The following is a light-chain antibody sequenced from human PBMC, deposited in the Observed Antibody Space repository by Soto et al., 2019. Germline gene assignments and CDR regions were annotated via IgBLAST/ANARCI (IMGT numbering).Light chain of an antibody. Sequence: EIVLTQSPGTLSLSPGERATLSCRASQSVANNYLAWYQQKPGQAPRFLIYDASSRANGIPGRFSGSGSGTDFTLTISRLEPEDFAVYYCEQYGSTPLTFGGGTKVEIK. CDR1: QSVANNY. V-gene: IGKV3-20*01. J-gene: IGKJ4*01. CDR3: EQYGSTPLT. CDR2: DAS.